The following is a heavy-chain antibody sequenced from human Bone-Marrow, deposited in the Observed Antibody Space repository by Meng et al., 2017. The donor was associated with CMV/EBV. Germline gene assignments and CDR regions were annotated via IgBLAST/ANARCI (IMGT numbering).Heavy chain of an antibody. CDR3: ARNVGYYYGMDV. CDR2: INWNGGST. V-gene: IGHV3-20*01. D-gene: IGHD1-26*01. J-gene: IGHJ6*02. Sequence: GGSLKISCAASGFMFDDYGMSWVRQAPGKGLEWVSGINWNGGSTDYADSVKGRFTISRDNAKNSLYLHMNSLRVEDTALYHCARNVGYYYGMDVWGQGTTVTVSS. CDR1: GFMFDDYG.